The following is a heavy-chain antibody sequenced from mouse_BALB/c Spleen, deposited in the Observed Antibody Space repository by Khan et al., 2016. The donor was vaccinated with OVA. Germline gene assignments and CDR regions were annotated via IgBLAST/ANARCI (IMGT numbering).Heavy chain of an antibody. CDR3: ARHQFPLSMDS. Sequence: QVQLKESGPDLVAPSQSLSITCTVSGFSFTNYAIHWVRQPPGKGLEWLVVIWSDGRTTYYSALKSRLSISKDNSKSQVFLKINSLQTDDTAMYYCARHQFPLSMDSWGQGISVTVSS. CDR1: GFSFTNYA. J-gene: IGHJ4*01. V-gene: IGHV2-6-2*01. CDR2: IWSDGRT.